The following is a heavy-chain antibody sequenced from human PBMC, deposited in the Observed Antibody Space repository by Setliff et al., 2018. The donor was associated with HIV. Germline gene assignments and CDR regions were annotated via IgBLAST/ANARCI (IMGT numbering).Heavy chain of an antibody. D-gene: IGHD4-4*01. CDR3: AREPDSIPYDY. J-gene: IGHJ4*02. Sequence: PSETLSLTCTVSGGSISNSSYYWGWIRQPPGKGLEWIGSFYYSGNTYYNPSLKSRVTISVDASRNQFSLKLSSVTAADTAVYYCAREPDSIPYDYWGQGTLVTVSS. CDR2: FYYSGNT. V-gene: IGHV4-39*07. CDR1: GGSISNSSYY.